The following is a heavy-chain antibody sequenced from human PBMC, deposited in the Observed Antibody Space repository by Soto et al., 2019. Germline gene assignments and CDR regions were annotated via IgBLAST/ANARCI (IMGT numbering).Heavy chain of an antibody. CDR3: AREEDPRTMVRGLNYYYYGMDV. V-gene: IGHV1-18*01. CDR1: GYTFTSYG. CDR2: ISAYNGNT. D-gene: IGHD3-10*01. J-gene: IGHJ6*02. Sequence: QVQLVQSGAEVKKPGASVKVSCKASGYTFTSYGISWVRQAPGQGLEWMGWISAYNGNTNYAQKLQGRVTMTTDTSTSTAYMELRSLRYDGTAVYYCAREEDPRTMVRGLNYYYYGMDVWGQGTTFTDSS.